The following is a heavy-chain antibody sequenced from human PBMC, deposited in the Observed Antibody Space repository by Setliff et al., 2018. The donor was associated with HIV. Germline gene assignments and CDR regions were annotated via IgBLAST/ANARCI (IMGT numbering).Heavy chain of an antibody. D-gene: IGHD2-8*02. J-gene: IGHJ4*02. CDR3: ARLIHTGLLYFDY. CDR2: IYTSGTN. CDR1: GVSISGHF. Sequence: SETLSLTCFVSGVSISGHFWGWIRQPPGKGLERIGYIYTSGTNEYNPSLDSRVTISVDTSRDQFSLNLRSVTAADTALYFCARLIHTGLLYFDYWGLGMLVTVSS. V-gene: IGHV4-4*09.